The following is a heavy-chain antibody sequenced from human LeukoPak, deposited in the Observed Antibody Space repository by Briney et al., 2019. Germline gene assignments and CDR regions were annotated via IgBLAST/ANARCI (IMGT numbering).Heavy chain of an antibody. CDR2: INPNSGGT. CDR3: AREGIAAAGTTPSFDY. D-gene: IGHD6-13*01. Sequence: GASVKVSCKASGYTFTGYYMHWVRQAPGQGLEWMGWINPNSGGTNYAQKFQGWVTMTRDTSISTAYMELSRLRSDDTAVYYCAREGIAAAGTTPSFDYWGQGTLVIVSS. J-gene: IGHJ4*02. CDR1: GYTFTGYY. V-gene: IGHV1-2*04.